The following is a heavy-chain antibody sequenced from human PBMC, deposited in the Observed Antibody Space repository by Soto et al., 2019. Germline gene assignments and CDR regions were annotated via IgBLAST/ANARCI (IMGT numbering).Heavy chain of an antibody. CDR2: IYYSGYT. J-gene: IGHJ4*02. CDR1: GGSISSGGYY. Sequence: SETLSLTCTVSGGSISSGGYYWSWIRQHPGKGLEWIGFIYYSGYTYYNPSLKSRVSISVDTSKNQFSLKLSSVTAADTAVYYCARVLGYCTGGNCYHDYWGQGTPVTVSS. CDR3: ARVLGYCTGGNCYHDY. D-gene: IGHD2-15*01. V-gene: IGHV4-31*03.